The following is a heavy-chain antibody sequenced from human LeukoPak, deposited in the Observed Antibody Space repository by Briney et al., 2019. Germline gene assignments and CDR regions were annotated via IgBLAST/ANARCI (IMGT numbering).Heavy chain of an antibody. CDR2: INSDGSST. CDR3: ARATVAHYYYYCMDV. D-gene: IGHD1-26*01. V-gene: IGHV3-74*01. CDR1: GFTFSSYW. J-gene: IGHJ6*02. Sequence: GGSLRLSCAASGFTFSSYWMHWVREAPGKGLVWVSRINSDGSSTSYADSVKGRFTISRDNAKNTLYLQMNSLRAEDTAVFYCARATVAHYYYYCMDVWSQGTTVTVSS.